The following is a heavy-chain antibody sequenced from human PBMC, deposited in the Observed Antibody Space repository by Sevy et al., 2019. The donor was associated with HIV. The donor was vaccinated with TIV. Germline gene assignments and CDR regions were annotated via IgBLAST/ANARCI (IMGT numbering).Heavy chain of an antibody. CDR3: ARDKDYYDSSGYYYDGGHAFDI. CDR1: GFTFSSYG. D-gene: IGHD3-22*01. Sequence: GGSLRLSCAASGFTFSSYGMHWVRQAPGKGLEWVAVIWYDGSNKYYADSVKGRFTISRDNSKNTLYLQMNSLRAEDTAVYYCARDKDYYDSSGYYYDGGHAFDIRGQGTMVTVSS. J-gene: IGHJ3*02. CDR2: IWYDGSNK. V-gene: IGHV3-33*01.